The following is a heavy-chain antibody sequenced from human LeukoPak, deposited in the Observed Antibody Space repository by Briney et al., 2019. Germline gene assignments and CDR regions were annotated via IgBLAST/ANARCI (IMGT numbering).Heavy chain of an antibody. D-gene: IGHD3-9*01. CDR1: GFTFSGYA. CDR2: ISGSGGST. Sequence: QSGGSLRLSCAASGFTFSGYAMTWVRQVPGKGLEWVSAISGSGGSTYYADSVKGRFAISRDNSKNTLNLQMSSLRVDDAAVYFCARGRYFDWSSRADWFDPWGQGTLVTVSS. J-gene: IGHJ5*02. V-gene: IGHV3-23*01. CDR3: ARGRYFDWSSRADWFDP.